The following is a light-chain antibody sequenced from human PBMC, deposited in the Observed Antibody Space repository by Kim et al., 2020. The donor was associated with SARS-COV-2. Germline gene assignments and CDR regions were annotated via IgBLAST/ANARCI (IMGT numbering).Light chain of an antibody. Sequence: LSPGERATLSCRVSLSLGRGYLAWYQQKPGQAPRLLIYGASTRATGIPDRFSGRGSGTDFTLTISRLEPEDFAVYYCQQYDNSPTFGQGTKVEIK. CDR2: GAS. J-gene: IGKJ1*01. V-gene: IGKV3-20*01. CDR1: LSLGRGY. CDR3: QQYDNSPT.